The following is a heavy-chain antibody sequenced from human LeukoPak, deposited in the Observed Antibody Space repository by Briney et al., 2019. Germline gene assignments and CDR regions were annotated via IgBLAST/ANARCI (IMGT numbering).Heavy chain of an antibody. CDR2: IKHSGST. Sequence: SETLSLTCAVYGGSFSGYYWSWIRQPPGKGLEWIGEIKHSGSTNYNPSLKSRVTISVDTSKNQFSLKLSSVTAADTAVYYCARGIRDWGQGTLVTVSS. CDR1: GGSFSGYY. CDR3: ARGIRD. V-gene: IGHV4-34*01. J-gene: IGHJ4*02. D-gene: IGHD3-3*02.